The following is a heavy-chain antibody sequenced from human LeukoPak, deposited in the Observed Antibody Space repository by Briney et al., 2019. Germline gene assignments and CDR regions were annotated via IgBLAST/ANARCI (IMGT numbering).Heavy chain of an antibody. CDR3: ARAVYSGSYHVGESDY. CDR1: GFTFSSYW. CDR2: IKQDGSEK. Sequence: GGSLRLSCAASGFTFSSYWMSWVRQAPGKGLEWVANIKQDGSEKYYVDSVKGRFTISRDNAKNSLYLQMNSLRAEDTAVYYCARAVYSGSYHVGESDYWGQGTLVTVSS. V-gene: IGHV3-7*03. D-gene: IGHD1-26*01. J-gene: IGHJ4*02.